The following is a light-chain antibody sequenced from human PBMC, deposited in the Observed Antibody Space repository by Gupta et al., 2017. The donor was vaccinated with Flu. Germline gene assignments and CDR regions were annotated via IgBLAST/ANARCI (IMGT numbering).Light chain of an antibody. V-gene: IGKV3-11*01. CDR2: DAS. J-gene: IGKJ4*01. CDR3: QQRSNWLT. Sequence: EIVLTQSPATLSLSPGERATLSCRASQSVSSYLAWYQQKPGQAPRLLIYDASNRATGITARFSGSGDGKDFTLTSSSREHEDFAVYYWQQRSNWLTFGGGTKVEIK. CDR1: QSVSSY.